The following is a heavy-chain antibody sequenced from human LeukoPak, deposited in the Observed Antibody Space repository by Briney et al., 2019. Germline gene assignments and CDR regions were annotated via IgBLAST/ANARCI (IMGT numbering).Heavy chain of an antibody. CDR2: IRYDGSNK. CDR3: AKDLGYYDSMDLWY. Sequence: GGSLRLSCAASGFTFSSYGMHWVRQAPGKGLEWVAFIRYDGSNKYYADSVKGRFTISRDNSKNTLYLQMNSLRAEDTAVYYCAKDLGYYDSMDLWYWGQGTLVTVSS. D-gene: IGHD3-22*01. V-gene: IGHV3-30*02. J-gene: IGHJ4*02. CDR1: GFTFSSYG.